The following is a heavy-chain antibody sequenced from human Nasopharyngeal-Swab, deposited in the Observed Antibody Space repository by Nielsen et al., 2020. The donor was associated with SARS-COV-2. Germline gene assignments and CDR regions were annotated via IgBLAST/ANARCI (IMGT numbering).Heavy chain of an antibody. CDR2: ISSSSSYI. CDR3: ARAGITMVRAFDY. J-gene: IGHJ4*02. D-gene: IGHD3-10*01. V-gene: IGHV3-21*01. Sequence: WIRQPPGKGLEWVSSISSSSSYIYYADSVKGRFTISRDNAKNPLYLQMNSLRAEDTAVYYCARAGITMVRAFDYWGQGTLVTVSS.